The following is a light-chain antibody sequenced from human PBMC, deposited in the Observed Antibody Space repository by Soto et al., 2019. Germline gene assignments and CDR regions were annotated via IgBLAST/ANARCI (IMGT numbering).Light chain of an antibody. CDR3: QHYGSSRT. J-gene: IGKJ5*01. V-gene: IGKV3-15*01. Sequence: ELAMTQSPAPLSVSPGERATLSCRASQNINSNLAWYQKKPGQAPRLLIYRASTMATGIPASISGSASAKDFPPTISRLDPEFVALYYCQHYGSSRTFGQGTRLEIK. CDR1: QNINSN. CDR2: RAS.